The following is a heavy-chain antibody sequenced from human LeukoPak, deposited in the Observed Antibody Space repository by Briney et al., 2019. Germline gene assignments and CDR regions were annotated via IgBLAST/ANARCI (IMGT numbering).Heavy chain of an antibody. CDR1: GFTFSSYS. J-gene: IGHJ4*02. CDR2: ISSSSSTI. V-gene: IGHV3-48*04. Sequence: GGSLRLSCAASGFTFSSYSMNWVSQAPGKGLEWVSYISSSSSTIYYADSVKGRFTISRDNAKNSLYLQMNSLRAEYTAVYYCARLRNFDYWGQGTLVTVSS. CDR3: ARLRNFDY.